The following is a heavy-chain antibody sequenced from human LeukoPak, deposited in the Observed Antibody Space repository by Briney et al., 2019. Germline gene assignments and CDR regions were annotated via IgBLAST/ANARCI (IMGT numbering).Heavy chain of an antibody. Sequence: SRVTISVDTSKKQFSLKLSSVTAADTAVYYCARRFYYDSSGYYPDYWGQGTLVTVSS. J-gene: IGHJ4*02. D-gene: IGHD3-22*01. V-gene: IGHV4-34*01. CDR3: ARRFYYDSSGYYPDY.